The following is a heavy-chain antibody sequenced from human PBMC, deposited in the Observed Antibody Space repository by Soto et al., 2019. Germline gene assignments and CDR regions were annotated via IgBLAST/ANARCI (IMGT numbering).Heavy chain of an antibody. Sequence: SETLSLTCAVYGGSFSGYYWSWIRQPPGKGLEWIGEINHSGSTNYNPSLKSRVTISVDTSKNQFSLKLSSVTAADTAVYYCARDQQQLFDPWGQGTLVTGSS. CDR3: ARDQQQLFDP. V-gene: IGHV4-34*01. J-gene: IGHJ5*02. CDR1: GGSFSGYY. CDR2: INHSGST. D-gene: IGHD6-13*01.